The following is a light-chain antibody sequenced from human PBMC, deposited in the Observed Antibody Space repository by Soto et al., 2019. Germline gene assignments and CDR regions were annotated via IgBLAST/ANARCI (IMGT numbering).Light chain of an antibody. J-gene: IGLJ2*01. CDR2: DLT. Sequence: QSALTQPASVSGSPGQSVTISCTGTSSDIGAYNYVSWYQHHPGKGPKLIIYDLTHRPSGVSTRFSGSKSGNTASLTISGLQPEYEADYYCSSFTFTSIRGVFGGGTKLTVL. V-gene: IGLV2-14*03. CDR1: SSDIGAYNY. CDR3: SSFTFTSIRGV.